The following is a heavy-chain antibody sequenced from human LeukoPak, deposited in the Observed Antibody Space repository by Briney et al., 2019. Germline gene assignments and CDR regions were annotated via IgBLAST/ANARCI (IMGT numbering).Heavy chain of an antibody. Sequence: SETLSLTCSVSGGSISSYYWNWIRQPAGKGLEWIGRLYISGSTDYNPSLKSRVTMSVDTSKNQFSLKLSSVTAADTAVYYCARGLVAATHYFDYWGQGTLVTVSS. V-gene: IGHV4-4*07. CDR3: ARGLVAATHYFDY. D-gene: IGHD2-15*01. J-gene: IGHJ4*02. CDR2: LYISGST. CDR1: GGSISSYY.